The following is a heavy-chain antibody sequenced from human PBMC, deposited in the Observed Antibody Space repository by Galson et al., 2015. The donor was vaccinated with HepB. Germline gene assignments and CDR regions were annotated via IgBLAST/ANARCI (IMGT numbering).Heavy chain of an antibody. J-gene: IGHJ6*03. V-gene: IGHV1-69*01. Sequence: SCKASGGTFSSYAISWVRQAPGQGLEWMGGIIPIFGTANYAQKFQGRVTITADESTSTAYMELSSLRSEDTAVYYCAARGAGASNYMDVWGKGTTVTVSS. D-gene: IGHD6-19*01. CDR1: GGTFSSYA. CDR3: AARGAGASNYMDV. CDR2: IIPIFGTA.